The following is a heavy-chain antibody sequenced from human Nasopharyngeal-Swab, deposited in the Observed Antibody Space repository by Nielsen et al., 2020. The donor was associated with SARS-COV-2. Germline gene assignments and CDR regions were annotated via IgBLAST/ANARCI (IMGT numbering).Heavy chain of an antibody. CDR1: GFTFSSYG. D-gene: IGHD3-10*01. CDR2: ISYDGSNK. Sequence: GGSLRLSCAASGFTFSSYGMHWVRPAPGKGLEWVAVISYDGSNKYYADSVKGRFTISRDNSKNTLYLQMNSLRAEDTAVYYCAKGTITMVRGVIGWFDPWGQGTLVTVSS. V-gene: IGHV3-30*18. J-gene: IGHJ5*02. CDR3: AKGTITMVRGVIGWFDP.